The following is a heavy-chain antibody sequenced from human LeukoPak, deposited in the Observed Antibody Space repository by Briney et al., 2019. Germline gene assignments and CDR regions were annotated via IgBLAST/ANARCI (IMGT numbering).Heavy chain of an antibody. V-gene: IGHV1-2*02. Sequence: ASVKVSCKASGYTFTAYYMHWVRQAPGQGLEWMGWINPNSGGTNYAQTFQGRVTMTRDTSISTAYMELSRLRSDDTAVYYCAREPDTVTTVHIDYWGQGTLVTVSS. CDR2: INPNSGGT. J-gene: IGHJ4*02. D-gene: IGHD4-17*01. CDR1: GYTFTAYY. CDR3: AREPDTVTTVHIDY.